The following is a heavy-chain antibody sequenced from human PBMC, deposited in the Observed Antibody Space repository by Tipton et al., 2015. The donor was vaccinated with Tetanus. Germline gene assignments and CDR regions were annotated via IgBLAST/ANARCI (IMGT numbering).Heavy chain of an antibody. D-gene: IGHD5-18*01. J-gene: IGHJ5*02. V-gene: IGHV4-30-2*01. CDR2: IYHSGST. CDR1: GGSISSGGYS. Sequence: TLSLTCAVSGGSISSGGYSWSWIRQPPGKGLEWIGYIYHSGSTYYNPSLKSRVTISVASSKNQFSLMLSSVTAADTAVYYCARAVDPAFGNWFDPWGQGPLVTVSS. CDR3: ARAVDPAFGNWFDP.